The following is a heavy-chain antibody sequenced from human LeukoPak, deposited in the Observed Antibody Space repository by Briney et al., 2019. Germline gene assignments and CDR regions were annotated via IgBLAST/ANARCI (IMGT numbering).Heavy chain of an antibody. CDR2: IYYSGST. J-gene: IGHJ4*02. CDR1: GGSISSSSYY. CDR3: ARLSGYYDSSGYPPFDY. Sequence: PSETLSLTCTVSGGSISSSSYYWGWIRQPPGKGLEWIGSIYYSGSTYYNPSLKSRVTISVGTSKNQFSLKLSSVTAADTAVYYCARLSGYYDSSGYPPFDYWGQGTLVTVSS. D-gene: IGHD3-22*01. V-gene: IGHV4-39*01.